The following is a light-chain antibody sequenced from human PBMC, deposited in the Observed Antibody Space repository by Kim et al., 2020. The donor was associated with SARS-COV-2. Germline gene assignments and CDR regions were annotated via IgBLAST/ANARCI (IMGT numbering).Light chain of an antibody. V-gene: IGKV1-5*03. CDR2: KAS. Sequence: DVQMTQSPSTLSASVGDRVTIVCRASQNIITWLAWYQQKPGKAPRALIYKASTLESGVPSRFSGSGSGTEFALTITSLQPDDFATYYCQQYNFYPYTFGQGTKLEF. J-gene: IGKJ2*01. CDR3: QQYNFYPYT. CDR1: QNIITW.